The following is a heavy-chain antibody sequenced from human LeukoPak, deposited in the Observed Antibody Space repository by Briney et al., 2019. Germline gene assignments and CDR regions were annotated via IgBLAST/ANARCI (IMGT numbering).Heavy chain of an antibody. V-gene: IGHV4-39*01. CDR1: GGSISSSSYY. D-gene: IGHD4-17*01. J-gene: IGHJ4*02. CDR2: IFYSGST. CDR3: ARVALGDYAPTYYFDY. Sequence: SSETLSLTCTVSGGSISSSSYYWGWIRQPPGKGLEWIGSIFYSGSTYYNPSLKSRVTISVDTSKNQFSLRLSSVTAADMAVYYCARVALGDYAPTYYFDYWGQGTLVTVSS.